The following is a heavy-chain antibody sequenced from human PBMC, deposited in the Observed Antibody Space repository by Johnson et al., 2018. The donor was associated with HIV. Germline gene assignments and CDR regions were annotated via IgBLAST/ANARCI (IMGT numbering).Heavy chain of an antibody. J-gene: IGHJ3*02. CDR3: AKDRTCFDAFDI. CDR2: TRYDGSNK. D-gene: IGHD1-1*01. Sequence: QVQLVESGGGVVQPGGSLRLPCAASGLTFSSYGMHWVRQAPGKGLEWVAFTRYDGSNKYYADSVKGRFTISRDNYKNTLYLQMNSLRAEDTAVYYCAKDRTCFDAFDIWGQGTMVTVSS. CDR1: GLTFSSYG. V-gene: IGHV3-30*02.